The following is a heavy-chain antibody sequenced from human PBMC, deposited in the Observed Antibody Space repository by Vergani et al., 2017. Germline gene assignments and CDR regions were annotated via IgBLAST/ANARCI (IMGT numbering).Heavy chain of an antibody. J-gene: IGHJ3*01. CDR3: VRRDFWVGPRTFDF. V-gene: IGHV4-34*01. CDR1: GAAFNSYY. D-gene: IGHD3-3*01. CDR2: INDKGKS. Sequence: QVQLQQWGAGLLKTSETLSLTCAVSGAAFNSYYWTWIRQSPGRGLEWIGEINDKGKSICNPTLKSRVTMSVDNSKRQFSLNVTSVTAADSAMYYCVRRDFWVGPRTFDFWGAGTPVTVSS.